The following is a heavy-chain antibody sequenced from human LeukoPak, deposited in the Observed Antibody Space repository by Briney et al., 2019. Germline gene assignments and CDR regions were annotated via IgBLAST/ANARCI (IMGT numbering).Heavy chain of an antibody. D-gene: IGHD2-15*01. CDR2: IYHSGST. V-gene: IGHV4-38-2*02. CDR3: ARSIVVVVAATGHFDY. CDR1: GYSISSGYY. Sequence: SGTLSLTCTVSGYSISSGYYWGWIRQPPGKGLEWIGSIYHSGSTYYNPSLKSRVTISVDTSKNQFSLKLSSVTAADTAVYYCARSIVVVVAATGHFDYWGQGTLVTVSS. J-gene: IGHJ4*02.